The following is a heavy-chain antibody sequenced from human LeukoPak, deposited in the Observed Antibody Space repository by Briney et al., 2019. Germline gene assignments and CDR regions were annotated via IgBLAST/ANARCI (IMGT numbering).Heavy chain of an antibody. CDR2: ISAYNGNT. Sequence: ASVKVSCKASGYTFTNYDITWVRQAPGQGPEWMGWISAYNGNTNYAQNLQGRVTMTTDTSTSTAYMELRSLRSDDTAVYYCARDKVRGIPTKFDYWGQGTLVTVSS. V-gene: IGHV1-18*01. CDR1: GYTFTNYD. J-gene: IGHJ4*02. CDR3: ARDKVRGIPTKFDY. D-gene: IGHD3-10*01.